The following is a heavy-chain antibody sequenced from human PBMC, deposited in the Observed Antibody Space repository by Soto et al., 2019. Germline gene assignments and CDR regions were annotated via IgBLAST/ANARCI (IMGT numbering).Heavy chain of an antibody. CDR1: GFTFGDYA. Sequence: EVQLVVSGGGLVQPGRSLRLSCAASGFTFGDYAMHWVRQVPGKGLEWVSGISWNGGTIAYADSVKGRFTIARDNAKNSLYLQMNSLRAEDTALYYCAKGYKWGYFQRWGQGTLVTVSS. J-gene: IGHJ1*01. D-gene: IGHD1-20*01. CDR3: AKGYKWGYFQR. V-gene: IGHV3-9*01. CDR2: ISWNGGTI.